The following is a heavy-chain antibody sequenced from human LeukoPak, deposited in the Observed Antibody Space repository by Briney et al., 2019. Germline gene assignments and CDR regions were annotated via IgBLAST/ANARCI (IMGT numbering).Heavy chain of an antibody. CDR3: ARGGWELQSYFDY. D-gene: IGHD1-26*01. V-gene: IGHV1-46*01. CDR1: GYTFTSYY. J-gene: IGHJ4*02. CDR2: INPGGST. Sequence: GASVKVSCKASGYTFTSYYMHWVRQAPGQGLEWMGIINPGGSTSYAQKFQGRVTMTRDTSTSTVYMELSSLRSEDTAVYYCARGGWELQSYFDYWGQGTLVTVSS.